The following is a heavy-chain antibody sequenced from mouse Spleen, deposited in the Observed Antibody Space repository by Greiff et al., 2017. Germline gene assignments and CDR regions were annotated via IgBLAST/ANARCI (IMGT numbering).Heavy chain of an antibody. J-gene: IGHJ4*01. CDR3: ARGITTVVAGDAMDY. D-gene: IGHD1-1*01. Sequence: QVQLKQPGAELVRPGTSVKLSCKASGYTFTSYWMHWVKQRPGQGLEWIGVIDPSDSYTNYNQKFKGKATLTVDTSSSTAYMQLSSLTSEDSAVYYCARGITTVVAGDAMDYWGQGTPVTVSP. CDR2: IDPSDSYT. CDR1: GYTFTSYW. V-gene: IGHV1-59*01.